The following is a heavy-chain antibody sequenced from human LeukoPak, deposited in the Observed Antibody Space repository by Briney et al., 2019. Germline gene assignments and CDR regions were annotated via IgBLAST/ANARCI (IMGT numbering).Heavy chain of an antibody. CDR3: AKYGTLIVGATKDAFDI. J-gene: IGHJ3*02. Sequence: GGSLRLSCAASGFTFSSYAMSWVRQAPGKGLEWVLAISGSGGSTYYADSVKGRFTISRDNSKNTLYLQMNSLRAEDTAVYYCAKYGTLIVGATKDAFDIWGQGTMATVSS. V-gene: IGHV3-23*01. CDR2: ISGSGGST. CDR1: GFTFSSYA. D-gene: IGHD1-26*01.